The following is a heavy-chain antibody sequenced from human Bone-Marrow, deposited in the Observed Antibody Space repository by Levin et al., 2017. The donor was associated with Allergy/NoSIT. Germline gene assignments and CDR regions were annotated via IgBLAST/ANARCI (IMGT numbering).Heavy chain of an antibody. Sequence: GGSLRLSCAASGFTFSSYGMHWVRQAPGKGLEWVAVISYDGSNKYYADSVKGRFTISRDNSKNTLYLQMNSLRAEDTAVYYCAKGAVRSRMDVWGQGTTVTVSS. CDR3: AKGAVRSRMDV. D-gene: IGHD3-16*01. CDR1: GFTFSSYG. CDR2: ISYDGSNK. J-gene: IGHJ6*02. V-gene: IGHV3-30*18.